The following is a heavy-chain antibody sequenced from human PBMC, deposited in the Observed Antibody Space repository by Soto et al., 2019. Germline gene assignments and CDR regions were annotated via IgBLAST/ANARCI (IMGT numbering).Heavy chain of an antibody. V-gene: IGHV3-74*01. CDR2: MNSDGSGT. CDR3: ARVDGDRYDGNGYLGRH. D-gene: IGHD3-22*01. J-gene: IGHJ4*02. CDR1: GFPFSSYW. Sequence: EVQLVESGGGLVQPGESLTLSCAASGFPFSSYWMHWVRQAPGKGLVWVSRMNSDGSGTYYADSVKDRFTISRDNARNTLSLQMNSLRVEDTAVYFCARVDGDRYDGNGYLGRHWGQGTLVTVSS.